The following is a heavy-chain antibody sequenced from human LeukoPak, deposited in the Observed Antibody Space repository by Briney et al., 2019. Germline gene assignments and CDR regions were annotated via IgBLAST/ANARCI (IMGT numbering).Heavy chain of an antibody. CDR2: ISSSSSYT. Sequence: PGGSLSLSCAASGFTFSDYYMSWIRQAPGKGLEWVSYISSSSSYTNYADSVKGRFTISRDNAKNSLYLQMNSLRAEDTAVYYCARGGGYSYGHLNFDYWGQGTLVTVSS. V-gene: IGHV3-11*06. J-gene: IGHJ4*02. D-gene: IGHD5-18*01. CDR1: GFTFSDYY. CDR3: ARGGGYSYGHLNFDY.